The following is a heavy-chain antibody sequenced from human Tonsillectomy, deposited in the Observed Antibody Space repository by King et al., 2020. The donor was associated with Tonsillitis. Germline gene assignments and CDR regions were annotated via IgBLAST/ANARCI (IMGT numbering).Heavy chain of an antibody. CDR1: GGSISSSSYY. Sequence: QLQESGPGLVKPSETLSLTCTVSGGSISSSSYYWGWIRQPPGKGLEWIGSIYYSGSTYYNPSLKSRVTISVDTSKNQFSLKLSSVTAADTAVYYCARRVVRFGELLGAFDIWGHGTMVTVSS. D-gene: IGHD3-10*01. CDR2: IYYSGST. V-gene: IGHV4-39*01. J-gene: IGHJ3*02. CDR3: ARRVVRFGELLGAFDI.